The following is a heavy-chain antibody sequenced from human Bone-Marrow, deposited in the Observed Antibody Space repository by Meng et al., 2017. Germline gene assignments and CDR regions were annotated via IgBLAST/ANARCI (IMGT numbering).Heavy chain of an antibody. CDR3: ARILWGGDPREDY. CDR1: GYTFTGYY. J-gene: IGHJ4*02. D-gene: IGHD2-21*02. CDR2: INPNSGGT. Sequence: ASVKVSCKASGYTFTGYYMHWVRQAPGQGLEWMGWINPNSGGTNYAQKFQGRVTMARDTSISTAYMELSSLRSEDTAVYYCARILWGGDPREDYWGQGTLVTVSS. V-gene: IGHV1-2*02.